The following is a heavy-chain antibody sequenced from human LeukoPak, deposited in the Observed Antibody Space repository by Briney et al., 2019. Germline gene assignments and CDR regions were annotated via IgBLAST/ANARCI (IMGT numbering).Heavy chain of an antibody. Sequence: SVKVSCKASGGTFSSYAIGWVRQAPGQGLEWMGRIIPIFGTANYAQKFQGRVTITTDESTSTAYMELSSLRSEDTAVYYCARDPIAAAGNFDYWGQGTLVTVSS. J-gene: IGHJ4*02. V-gene: IGHV1-69*05. D-gene: IGHD6-13*01. CDR1: GGTFSSYA. CDR3: ARDPIAAAGNFDY. CDR2: IIPIFGTA.